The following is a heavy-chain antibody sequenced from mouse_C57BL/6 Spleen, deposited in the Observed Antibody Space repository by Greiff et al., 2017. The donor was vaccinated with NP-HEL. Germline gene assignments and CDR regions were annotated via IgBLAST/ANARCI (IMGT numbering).Heavy chain of an antibody. J-gene: IGHJ2*01. CDR2: IYPGDGDT. V-gene: IGHV1-82*01. D-gene: IGHD2-4*01. CDR1: GYAFSSSW. CDR3: ARTYYDYDDY. Sequence: QVQLKESGPELVKPGASVKISCKASGYAFSSSWMNWVKQRPGKGLEWIGRIYPGDGDTNYNGKFKGKATLTADKSSSTAYMQLSSLTSEDSAVYFCARTYYDYDDYWGQGTTLTVSS.